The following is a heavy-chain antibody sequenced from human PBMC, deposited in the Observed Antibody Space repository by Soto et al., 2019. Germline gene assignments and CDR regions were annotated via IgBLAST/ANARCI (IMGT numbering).Heavy chain of an antibody. J-gene: IGHJ4*01. CDR2: IYHGGTT. CDR1: GYSISSCSY. V-gene: IGHV4-38-2*02. CDR3: ARVHVMVVAGSTFDY. Sequence: SETLSLTCTVSGYSISSCSYWAWIRQPPGKGPEWIASIYHGGTTFYNPSLKSRITISVDTSNNQFSLKLTSVTAADTAVYYCARVHVMVVAGSTFDYWGHGTLVTVSS. D-gene: IGHD6-19*01.